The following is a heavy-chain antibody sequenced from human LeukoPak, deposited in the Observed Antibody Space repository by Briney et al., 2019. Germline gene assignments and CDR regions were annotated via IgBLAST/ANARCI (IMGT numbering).Heavy chain of an antibody. Sequence: SETLSLTCAVSGYSISSGYYWGWIRQPPGKGLEWIGSIYHSGSTYYNPSLNSRVTISVDTSKNQFSLKLSSVTAADTAVYYCARTYGSGSYPKRYFDYWGQGTLVTVSS. CDR2: IYHSGST. V-gene: IGHV4-38-2*01. CDR3: ARTYGSGSYPKRYFDY. J-gene: IGHJ4*02. CDR1: GYSISSGYY. D-gene: IGHD3-10*01.